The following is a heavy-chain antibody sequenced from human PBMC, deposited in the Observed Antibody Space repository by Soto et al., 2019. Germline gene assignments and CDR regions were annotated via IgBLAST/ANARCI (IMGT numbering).Heavy chain of an antibody. CDR1: GGSISTYY. CDR2: IFYSDNT. D-gene: IGHD3-3*01. Sequence: KPSETLSLTCTVSGGSISTYYWIWVRQSPGKGLEWLGYIFYSDNTNYNPSLESRLSISVDTSKNQISLTLNSVTAADTAVYYCARAGETYYDFWSGFSPIDYWGPGTLVTVSS. V-gene: IGHV4-59*01. J-gene: IGHJ4*02. CDR3: ARAGETYYDFWSGFSPIDY.